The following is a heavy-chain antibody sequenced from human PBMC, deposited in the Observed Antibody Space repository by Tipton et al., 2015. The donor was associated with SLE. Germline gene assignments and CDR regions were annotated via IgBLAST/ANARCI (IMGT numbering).Heavy chain of an antibody. CDR1: GFTFGDYA. J-gene: IGHJ4*02. D-gene: IGHD3-10*01. V-gene: IGHV3-49*03. CDR2: IRSKAYGGTT. CDR3: TRGKDLLWFGESVYFDY. Sequence: SLRLSCTASGFTFGDYAMSWFRQAPGKGLEWVGFIRSKAYGGTTEYAASVKGRFTISRDDSKSIAYLQMNSLKTEDTAVYYCTRGKDLLWFGESVYFDYWGQGTLVTVSS.